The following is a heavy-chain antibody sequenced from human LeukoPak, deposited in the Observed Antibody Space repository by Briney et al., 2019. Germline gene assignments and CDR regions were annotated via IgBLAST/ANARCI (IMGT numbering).Heavy chain of an antibody. CDR1: GFTFSSHG. CDR2: ISPSGGIT. V-gene: IGHV3-23*01. J-gene: IGHJ4*02. Sequence: GGSLRLSCAASGFTFSSHGMNWVRQAPGKGLEWVSGISPSGGITYYTDSVKGRFTISRDNSKNTVSLQMNSLRGEDTAVYYCAKDGLWFGELLIAYYFDYWGQGTLVTVSS. D-gene: IGHD3-10*01. CDR3: AKDGLWFGELLIAYYFDY.